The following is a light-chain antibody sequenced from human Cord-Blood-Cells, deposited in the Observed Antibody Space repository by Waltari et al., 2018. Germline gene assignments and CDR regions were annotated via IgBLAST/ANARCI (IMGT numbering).Light chain of an antibody. J-gene: IGKJ2*01. CDR2: GAS. V-gene: IGKV3-20*01. Sequence: IALTQSPGTLPLSPGERATLPCRASQSVSSSYLAWYQQKPGQAPRLRIYGASSRATGIPDRFSGSGSGTDFTLTISRLEPEDFAVYYCQQYGSSPYTFGQGTKLEIK. CDR1: QSVSSSY. CDR3: QQYGSSPYT.